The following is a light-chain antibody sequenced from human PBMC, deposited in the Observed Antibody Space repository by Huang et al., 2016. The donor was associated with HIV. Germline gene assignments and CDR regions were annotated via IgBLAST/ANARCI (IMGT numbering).Light chain of an antibody. CDR3: QQYNNWPPIT. V-gene: IGKV3-15*01. CDR2: GAS. Sequence: EIVMTQSPVTLSVSPGERATLSCRASQSVSSNLAWYQQKPGQAPRLLIYGASTRAPGGPARFSGSGSGTEFTLTISSLQSEDFALYYCQQYNNWPPITFGQGTRLEIK. J-gene: IGKJ5*01. CDR1: QSVSSN.